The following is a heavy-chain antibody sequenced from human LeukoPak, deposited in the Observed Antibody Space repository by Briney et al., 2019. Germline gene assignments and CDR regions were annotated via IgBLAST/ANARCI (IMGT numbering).Heavy chain of an antibody. CDR1: GGTFSSYA. D-gene: IGHD3-10*01. J-gene: IGHJ6*02. CDR3: ARFPMGRYYYYGMDV. CDR2: MNPNSGNT. V-gene: IGHV1-8*02. Sequence: ASVKVSCKASGGTFSSYAISWVRQAPGQGLEWMGWMNPNSGNTGYAQKFQGRVTMTRNTSISTAYMELSSLRSEDTAVYYCARFPMGRYYYYGMDVWGQGTTVTVSS.